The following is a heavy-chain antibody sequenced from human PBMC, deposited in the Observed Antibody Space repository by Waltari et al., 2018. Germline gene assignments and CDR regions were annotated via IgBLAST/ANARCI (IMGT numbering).Heavy chain of an antibody. J-gene: IGHJ4*02. CDR1: GGSISRYY. Sequence: QVQLQESGPGLVKPSETLSLTCTVSGGSISRYYWSWIRQPPGKGLEWIGYIYYSGSTNYNPSLKSRVTISVDTSKNQFSLKLSSVTAADTAVYYCARVAGGVGVVIFDYWGQGTLVTVSS. D-gene: IGHD3-3*01. V-gene: IGHV4-59*01. CDR3: ARVAGGVGVVIFDY. CDR2: IYYSGST.